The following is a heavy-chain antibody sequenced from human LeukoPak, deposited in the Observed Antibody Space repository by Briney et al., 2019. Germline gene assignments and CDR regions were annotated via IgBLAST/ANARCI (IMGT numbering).Heavy chain of an antibody. J-gene: IGHJ4*02. CDR1: GSTLTSYD. D-gene: IGHD2-2*01. V-gene: IGHV1-8*01. CDR3: ARGSLYCSSTSCPSN. CDR2: MNPNSGNT. Sequence: ASVKVSCKASGSTLTSYDINWVRQATGQGLEWMGWMNPNSGNTGYAQKFQGRVTMTRNTSISTAYMELSSLISEDTAVYYCARGSLYCSSTSCPSNWGQGTLVTVSS.